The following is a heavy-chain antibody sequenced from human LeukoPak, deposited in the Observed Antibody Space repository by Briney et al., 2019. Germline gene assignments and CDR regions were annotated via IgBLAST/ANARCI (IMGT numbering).Heavy chain of an antibody. V-gene: IGHV3-7*01. CDR3: AKDRTRIYA. D-gene: IGHD2/OR15-2a*01. J-gene: IGHJ5*02. CDR2: IKEDGGEK. Sequence: GGSLRLSCAASGFTFSKSWMTWVRQAPGRGLEWVASIKEDGGEKYHVDSVKGRFTISRDNAKNSLYLQMSSLRAEDTAVYYCAKDRTRIYAWGQGTLVIVSS. CDR1: GFTFSKSW.